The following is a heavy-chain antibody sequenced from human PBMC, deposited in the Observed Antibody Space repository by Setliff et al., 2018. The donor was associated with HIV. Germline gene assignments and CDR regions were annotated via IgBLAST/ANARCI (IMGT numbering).Heavy chain of an antibody. CDR3: AKEPKLGGIAAPFDY. V-gene: IGHV3-23*01. J-gene: IGHJ4*02. Sequence: PGGSLRLSCATSGFTFSSYPMSWVRQSPGKGLEWFSAISDGGGSTYYADSVKRRFTIYRDNSKNTLYLQMNSLRVEDTAVYYCAKEPKLGGIAAPFDYWGQGTLVTVSS. D-gene: IGHD6-6*01. CDR1: GFTFSSYP. CDR2: ISDGGGST.